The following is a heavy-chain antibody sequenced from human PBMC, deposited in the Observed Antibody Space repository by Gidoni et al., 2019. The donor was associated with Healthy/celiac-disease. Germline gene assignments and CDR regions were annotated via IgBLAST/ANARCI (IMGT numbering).Heavy chain of an antibody. J-gene: IGHJ4*02. CDR3: AREGGDNYSSSWYSR. CDR1: GFTFSSYA. Sequence: QVQLVESGGGVVQPGRSLRLSCAASGFTFSSYAMHWVRQAPGKGLEWVAVISYDGSNKYYADSVKGRFTISRDNSKNTLYLQMNSLRAEDTAVYYCAREGGDNYSSSWYSRWGQGTLVTVSS. CDR2: ISYDGSNK. V-gene: IGHV3-30*01. D-gene: IGHD6-13*01.